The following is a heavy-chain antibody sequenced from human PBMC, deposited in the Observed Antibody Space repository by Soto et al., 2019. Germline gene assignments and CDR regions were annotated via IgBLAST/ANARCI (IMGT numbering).Heavy chain of an antibody. CDR1: GFTFSSYA. J-gene: IGHJ4*02. Sequence: PGGSLRLSCAASGFTFSSYAMSWVRQAPGKGLEWVSAISGSGGSTYYADSVKGRFTISRDNSKNTLYLQMNSLRAEETAVYYCAKDLSYYYDSSGYYNDYWGQGTLVTVSS. CDR3: AKDLSYYYDSSGYYNDY. V-gene: IGHV3-23*01. D-gene: IGHD3-22*01. CDR2: ISGSGGST.